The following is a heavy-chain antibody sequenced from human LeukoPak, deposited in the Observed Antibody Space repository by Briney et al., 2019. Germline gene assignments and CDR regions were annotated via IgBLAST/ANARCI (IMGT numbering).Heavy chain of an antibody. D-gene: IGHD4-23*01. Sequence: PSETLSLTCSVSGGSISSYYGSWIWQPPGMGLEWIGYIFYSGTTNYNPSLKSRVTISVDTSKNQFSLRLSSVTAADTAVYYCARDHSFFGGLDYWGQGTLVTASS. V-gene: IGHV4-59*01. CDR2: IFYSGTT. J-gene: IGHJ4*02. CDR1: GGSISSYY. CDR3: ARDHSFFGGLDY.